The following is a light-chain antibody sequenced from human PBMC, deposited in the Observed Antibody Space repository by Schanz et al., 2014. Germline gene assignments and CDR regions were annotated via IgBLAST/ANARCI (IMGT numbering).Light chain of an antibody. CDR1: QSVSGTY. CDR3: QQFGSSSWT. V-gene: IGKV3-20*01. Sequence: DIVLTQSPGTLSLSPGERATLACRASQSVSGTYLAWYQQKPGQAPRLLIYGASNRATGIPARFSGSGSGTDFTLTITRLEPEDFAVYYCQQFGSSSWTFGQGTKVEIK. CDR2: GAS. J-gene: IGKJ1*01.